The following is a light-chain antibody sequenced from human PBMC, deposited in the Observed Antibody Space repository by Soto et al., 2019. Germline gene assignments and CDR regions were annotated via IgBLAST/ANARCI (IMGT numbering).Light chain of an antibody. CDR1: NSNIGSNT. Sequence: QSVLTQPPSASGTLGQRVTISCSGGNSNIGSNTVNWYQHLPRTAPKLLIYRSDQRPSGIPDRFSGSKYGTSASLDISGLQSEDEADYYCTAWDGSLDGRVFGGGTKLTVL. V-gene: IGLV1-44*01. J-gene: IGLJ3*02. CDR3: TAWDGSLDGRV. CDR2: RSD.